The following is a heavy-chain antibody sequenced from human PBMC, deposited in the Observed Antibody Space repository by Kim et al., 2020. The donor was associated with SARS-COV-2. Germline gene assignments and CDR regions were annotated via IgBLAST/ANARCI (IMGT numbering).Heavy chain of an antibody. Sequence: SETLSLTCTVSGGSISSSSYYWGWIRQPPGKGLEWFGSIYYSGSTYYNPSLKSRVTMSVDTSKNQFSLRLSSVTAADTAVYYCARLSRGAVDSWGQGT. CDR3: ARLSRGAVDS. CDR1: GGSISSSSYY. V-gene: IGHV4-39*01. J-gene: IGHJ4*02. D-gene: IGHD6-19*01. CDR2: IYYSGST.